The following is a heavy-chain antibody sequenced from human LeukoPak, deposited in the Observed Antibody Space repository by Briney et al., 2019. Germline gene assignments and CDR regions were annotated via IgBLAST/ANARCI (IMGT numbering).Heavy chain of an antibody. V-gene: IGHV4-39*07. CDR3: ARDSVVVAATRPDY. CDR2: IYYSGST. CDR1: GGSIISSSYY. D-gene: IGHD2-15*01. J-gene: IGHJ4*02. Sequence: SETLSLTCTVSGGSIISSSYYWGWIRQPPGKGLEWIGSIYYSGSTYYNPSLKSRVTISVDTSKNQFSLKLSFVTAADTAVYYCARDSVVVAATRPDYWGQGTLVTVSS.